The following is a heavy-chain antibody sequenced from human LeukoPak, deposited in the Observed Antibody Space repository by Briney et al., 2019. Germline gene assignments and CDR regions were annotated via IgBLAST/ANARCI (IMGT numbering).Heavy chain of an antibody. CDR3: AKKESRYCSSTSCLIGMDV. J-gene: IGHJ6*02. V-gene: IGHV3-23*01. Sequence: GGSLRLSCAASGFTFSNYAMSWVRQAPGKGLEWVSAISGSGDSTYYADSVKGRFTISRDNSKNTLYLQMNSLRAEDTAVYYCAKKESRYCSSTSCLIGMDVWGQGTTVTVSS. D-gene: IGHD2-2*01. CDR2: ISGSGDST. CDR1: GFTFSNYA.